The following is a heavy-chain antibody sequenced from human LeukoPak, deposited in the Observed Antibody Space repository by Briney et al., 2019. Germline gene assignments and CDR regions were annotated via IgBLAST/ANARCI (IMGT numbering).Heavy chain of an antibody. J-gene: IGHJ2*01. CDR2: IGTAGDT. CDR1: GFSFSSSD. D-gene: IGHD6-19*01. CDR3: AREGPSPYSGGWNDWFFDL. Sequence: GGSLRLSCAASGFSFSSSDMHWVRQATGKGLEWVSAIGTAGDTYYADSVKGRFTISRENDKNSLYLQMNSLRAGDTAVYYCAREGPSPYSGGWNDWFFDLWGRGTLVTVSS. V-gene: IGHV3-13*04.